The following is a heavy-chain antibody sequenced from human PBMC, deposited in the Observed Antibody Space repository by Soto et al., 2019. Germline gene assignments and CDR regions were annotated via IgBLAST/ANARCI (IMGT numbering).Heavy chain of an antibody. Sequence: SETLSLTCTVSGGSMTSYYWSWIRQPPGKGLEWIGYIYYSGSTTYNPSLKSRVTISVDTSKNQFSLKLNSVTAADAAVYYCARCVYYGMDVWGQGTTVTVS. CDR1: GGSMTSYY. J-gene: IGHJ6*02. V-gene: IGHV4-59*01. CDR3: ARCVYYGMDV. CDR2: IYYSGST.